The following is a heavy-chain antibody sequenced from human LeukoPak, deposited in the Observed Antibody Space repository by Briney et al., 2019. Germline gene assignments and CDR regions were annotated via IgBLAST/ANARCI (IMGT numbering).Heavy chain of an antibody. CDR2: INHSGST. J-gene: IGHJ4*02. V-gene: IGHV4-34*01. Sequence: SETLSLTCAVYGVSFSGYYWSWIRQPPGKGLEWIGEINHSGSTNYNPSLKSRVTISVDTSKNQFSLKLSSVTAADTAVYYCARGGGSWFEDYWGQGTLVTVSS. CDR1: GVSFSGYY. D-gene: IGHD6-13*01. CDR3: ARGGGSWFEDY.